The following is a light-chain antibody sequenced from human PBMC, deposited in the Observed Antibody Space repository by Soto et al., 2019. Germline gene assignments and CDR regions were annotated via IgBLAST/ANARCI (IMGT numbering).Light chain of an antibody. CDR2: DTS. V-gene: IGKV1-33*01. Sequence: DIQMTQSPSSLASSVGDRVTSTCQSRQDIRNYLNWYQQKPGKAPKLLIYDTSNLETGVPSRFSGSGSGKDFTFTISSLRPADIATYYFQQYDNLPFTFGGGTKVDIK. CDR1: QDIRNY. J-gene: IGKJ4*01. CDR3: QQYDNLPFT.